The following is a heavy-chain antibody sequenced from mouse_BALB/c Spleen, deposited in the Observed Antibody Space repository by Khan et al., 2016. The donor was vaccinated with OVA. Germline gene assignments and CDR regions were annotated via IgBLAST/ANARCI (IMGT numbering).Heavy chain of an antibody. V-gene: IGHV1S136*01. CDR2: LYPYNDGT. CDR3: ARGGFGSFAY. Sequence: EVQLQQSGPELVKPGASVKMSCKASGFTFTSYVLHWVQQKPGQGLECIGNLYPYNDGTEYNEKFKGKATLTSAKSSSTAYMELSSLSSDESVVYYCARGGFGSFAYWGQGTLVTVAA. D-gene: IGHD2-2*01. J-gene: IGHJ3*01. CDR1: GFTFTSYV.